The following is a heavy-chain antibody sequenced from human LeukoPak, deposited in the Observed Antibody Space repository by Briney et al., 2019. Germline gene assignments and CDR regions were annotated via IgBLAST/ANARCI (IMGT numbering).Heavy chain of an antibody. CDR2: VHPGDSDT. J-gene: IGHJ4*02. V-gene: IGHV5-51*01. CDR3: ARSPWNYYDY. CDR1: GYXFTSYW. Sequence: GESLKISCNGSGYXFTSYWIGWVRQMPGKGLEWMGIVHPGDSDTRYSPSFQGQITISVDKSISTTYLQWSSLKASDTAMYYCARSPWNYYDYWGQGTLVTVSS. D-gene: IGHD5-12*01.